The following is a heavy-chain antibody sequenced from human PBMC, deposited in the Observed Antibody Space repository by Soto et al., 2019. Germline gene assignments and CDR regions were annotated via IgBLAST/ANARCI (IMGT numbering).Heavy chain of an antibody. J-gene: IGHJ6*02. D-gene: IGHD1-1*01. Sequence: EVRLVESGGGLLQPGTSVRLSCAAPGFSLSSYDLHWVRQVPEKRLEWVAFFGSGGDRHYSASVKGRFTISRDSAKKSFYLQMNSLKVGDPAVYYCGRAKSRNWKARGYGIDVWGQGNTVIVSS. V-gene: IGHV3-13*04. CDR2: FGSGGDR. CDR1: GFSLSSYD. CDR3: GRAKSRNWKARGYGIDV.